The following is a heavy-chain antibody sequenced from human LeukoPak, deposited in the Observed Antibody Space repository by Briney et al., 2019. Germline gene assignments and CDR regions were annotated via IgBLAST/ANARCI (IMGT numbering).Heavy chain of an antibody. CDR3: ARVMGSYATDY. CDR2: ISKTDSST. J-gene: IGHJ4*02. CDR1: GFTFSDYY. Sequence: GGSLRLSCTASGFTFSDYYMSWIRQAPGKGLEWVSYISKTDSSTNYADSVRGRFTISRDDAKSSLYLLMNSLRAEDTAVYYCARVMGSYATDYWGQGTLVTVSS. V-gene: IGHV3-11*04. D-gene: IGHD3-16*01.